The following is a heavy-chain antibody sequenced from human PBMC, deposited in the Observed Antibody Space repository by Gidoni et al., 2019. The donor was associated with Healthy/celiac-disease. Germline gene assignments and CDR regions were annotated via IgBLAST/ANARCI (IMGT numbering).Heavy chain of an antibody. D-gene: IGHD2-21*02. CDR3: ARDSLLVVVTATRPYYYGMDV. V-gene: IGHV1-69*01. Sequence: QVQLVQSGAEVKKPGSSVKVSCKASGGTFSSYAISWVRQAPGQGLEWMGGIIPIFGTANYAQKFQGRVTITADESTSTAYMELSSLRSEDTAVYYCARDSLLVVVTATRPYYYGMDVWGQGTTVTVSS. CDR1: GGTFSSYA. CDR2: IIPIFGTA. J-gene: IGHJ6*02.